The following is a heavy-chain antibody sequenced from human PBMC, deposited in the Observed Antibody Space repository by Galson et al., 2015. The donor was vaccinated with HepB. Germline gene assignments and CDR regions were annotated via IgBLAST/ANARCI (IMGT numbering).Heavy chain of an antibody. Sequence: SVKVSCKASGYTFTDYYMHWVRQAPGQGLEWMGWINPNSGGTNYAQKFQGWVTMTRDTSISTAYMELSRLRSDDTAVYYCARGEGLYGSGSPDFDYWGQGTLVTVSS. CDR1: GYTFTDYY. J-gene: IGHJ4*02. D-gene: IGHD3-10*01. CDR2: INPNSGGT. V-gene: IGHV1-2*04. CDR3: ARGEGLYGSGSPDFDY.